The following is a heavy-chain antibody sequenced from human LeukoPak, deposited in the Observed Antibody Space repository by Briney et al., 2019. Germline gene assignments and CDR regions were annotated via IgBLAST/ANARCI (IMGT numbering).Heavy chain of an antibody. CDR1: GGTFNTYA. CDR2: IIPIFATP. V-gene: IGHV1-69*13. CDR3: ARARGIAVAGSYYYYMDV. J-gene: IGHJ6*03. Sequence: SVKVSCKASGGTFNTYAISWVRQAPGQGLEWMGRIIPIFATPNYAQKFQGRVTITADESTSTAYMELSSLRSEDTAVYYCARARGIAVAGSYYYYMDVWGKGTTVTVSS. D-gene: IGHD6-19*01.